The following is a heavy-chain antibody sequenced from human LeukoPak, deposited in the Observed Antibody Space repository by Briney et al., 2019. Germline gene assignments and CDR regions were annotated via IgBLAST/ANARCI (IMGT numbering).Heavy chain of an antibody. CDR1: GFTFSSYG. J-gene: IGHJ4*02. Sequence: GGSLGLSCAASGFTFSSYGMHWVRQAPGKGLEWVSAISGSGGSTYYADSVKGRFTISRDNSKNTLYLQMNSLRAEDTAVYYCANPAVGATYWGQGTLVTVSS. CDR3: ANPAVGATY. D-gene: IGHD1-26*01. CDR2: ISGSGGST. V-gene: IGHV3-23*01.